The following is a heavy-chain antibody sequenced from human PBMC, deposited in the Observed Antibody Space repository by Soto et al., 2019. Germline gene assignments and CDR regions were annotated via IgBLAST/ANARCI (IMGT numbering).Heavy chain of an antibody. CDR3: ARVQRGLVGATGRWFDP. CDR1: GGSISSGGYS. J-gene: IGHJ5*02. V-gene: IGHV4-30-2*01. CDR2: IYHSGST. D-gene: IGHD1-26*01. Sequence: SETLSLTCAVSGGSISSGGYSWSWIRQPPGKGLEWIGYIYHSGSTYYNPSLKSRVTISVDTSKNQFSLKLSSVTAADTAVYYCARVQRGLVGATGRWFDPWGQGTLVTVSS.